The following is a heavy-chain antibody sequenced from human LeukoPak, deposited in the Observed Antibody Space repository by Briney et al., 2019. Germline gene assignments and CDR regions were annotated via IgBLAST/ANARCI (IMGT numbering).Heavy chain of an antibody. CDR2: ISSSSSTI. CDR1: GFTFSSCS. Sequence: GGSLRLSCAASGFTFSSCSMNWVRQAPRKGLEWVSYISSSSSTIYYADSVKGRFTISRDNAKNSLYLQMNSLRAEDTAVYYCARGERHSYGQYYYYGMDVWGQGTTVTVSS. CDR3: ARGERHSYGQYYYYGMDV. J-gene: IGHJ6*02. D-gene: IGHD5-18*01. V-gene: IGHV3-48*04.